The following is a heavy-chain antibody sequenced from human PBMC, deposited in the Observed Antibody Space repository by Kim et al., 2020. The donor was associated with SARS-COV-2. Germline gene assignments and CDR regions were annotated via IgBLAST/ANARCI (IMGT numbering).Heavy chain of an antibody. CDR2: IKQDGSEK. CDR1: RFTFSNYW. CDR3: GRAAEWRYYFDY. D-gene: IGHD2-15*01. V-gene: IGHV3-7*01. J-gene: IGHJ4*02. Sequence: GGSLRLSCEASRFTFSNYWMSWVRQAPGKGLEWVANIKQDGSEKYYVDSVKGRFTISRDNAKNSLYLQMNSLRAEDTAVYYCGRAAEWRYYFDYWGQGTLVTVSS.